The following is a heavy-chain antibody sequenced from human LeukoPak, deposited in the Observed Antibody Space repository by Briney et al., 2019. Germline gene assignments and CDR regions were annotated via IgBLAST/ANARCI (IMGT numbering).Heavy chain of an antibody. J-gene: IGHJ5*02. CDR2: IYYSGST. CDR3: ARFTPQGYGWGGYNRFDP. V-gene: IGHV4-59*01. Sequence: PSETLSLTCTVSGGSISSYYWNWIRQPPGKGLEWIGYIYYSGSTNYNPSLKSRVTISVNTSKNQFSLNLTSVTAADTAVYYCARFTPQGYGWGGYNRFDPWGQGTLVTVSS. CDR1: GGSISSYY. D-gene: IGHD3-16*01.